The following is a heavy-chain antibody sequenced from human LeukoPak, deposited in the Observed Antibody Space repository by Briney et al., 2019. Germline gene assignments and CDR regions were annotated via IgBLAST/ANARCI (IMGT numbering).Heavy chain of an antibody. J-gene: IGHJ5*02. CDR2: ISVGGGST. V-gene: IGHV3-23*01. CDR1: GFTFISYA. Sequence: GGSLRLSCAASGFTFISYALSWVRQAPGKGLDWVSAISVGGGSTYYADSVKGRFTISRDNSKNTLYLQMNSLRAEDTAVYYCAKDDSPLQWYRPNWFDPWGQGTLVTVSS. CDR3: AKDDSPLQWYRPNWFDP. D-gene: IGHD3-10*01.